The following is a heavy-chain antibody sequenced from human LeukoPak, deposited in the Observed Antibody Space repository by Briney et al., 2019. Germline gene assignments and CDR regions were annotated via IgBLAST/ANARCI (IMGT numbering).Heavy chain of an antibody. J-gene: IGHJ3*02. V-gene: IGHV5-51*01. CDR3: ARLTMVRGVENAFDI. D-gene: IGHD3-10*01. CDR1: GYSINNYW. CDR2: IYPADSDI. Sequence: GESLKISCKGSGYSINNYWIGWVRQMPGKGLEWMGIIYPADSDIRYSPSFQGQVTISADKSISTAYLQWSSLKAPDTAMYYCARLTMVRGVENAFDIWGQGTMVTVSS.